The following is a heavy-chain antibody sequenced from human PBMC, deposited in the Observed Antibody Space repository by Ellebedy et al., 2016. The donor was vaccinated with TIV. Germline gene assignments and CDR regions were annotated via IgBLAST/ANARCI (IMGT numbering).Heavy chain of an antibody. D-gene: IGHD1-1*01. J-gene: IGHJ4*02. V-gene: IGHV3-23*01. Sequence: GESLKISCAASGFTFSSFAISWVRQAPGKGLEWVSAISAHGATYYADSVKGRFTISRDNSKNTLYLQMNSLRAEDTALYFCAKRILERLYYFDHWGQGALVTVSS. CDR2: ISAHGAT. CDR1: GFTFSSFA. CDR3: AKRILERLYYFDH.